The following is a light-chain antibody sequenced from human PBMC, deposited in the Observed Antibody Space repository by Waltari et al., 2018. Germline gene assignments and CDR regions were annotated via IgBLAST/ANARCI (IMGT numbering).Light chain of an antibody. CDR3: QQFYNYPPT. Sequence: AIQLTQSPPSLSASVGERVTIACRASQAISSSLVWYQQKPGKAPKRLIYDASTLENGVPSRFSGSGSGTDFTLTISSLQPEDFSTYHCQQFYNYPPTFGQGTRLEIK. J-gene: IGKJ5*01. CDR2: DAS. CDR1: QAISSS. V-gene: IGKV1D-13*01.